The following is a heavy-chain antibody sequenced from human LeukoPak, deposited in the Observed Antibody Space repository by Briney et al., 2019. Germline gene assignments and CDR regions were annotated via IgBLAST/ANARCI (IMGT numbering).Heavy chain of an antibody. D-gene: IGHD3-9*01. V-gene: IGHV3-7*01. Sequence: GGSLRLSCAASGFTFSSYWMSWVRQAPGKGLEWVANIKQDGSEKYYVDSVKGRFTISRDNAKNSLYLQMNSLRAEDTAVYYCAAPDILTGYSRLDFDYWGQGTLVTVSS. CDR1: GFTFSSYW. J-gene: IGHJ4*02. CDR3: AAPDILTGYSRLDFDY. CDR2: IKQDGSEK.